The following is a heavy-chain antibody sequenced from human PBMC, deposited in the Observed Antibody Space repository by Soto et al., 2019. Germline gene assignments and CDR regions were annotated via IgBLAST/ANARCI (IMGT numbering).Heavy chain of an antibody. J-gene: IGHJ6*03. CDR2: IYSGGST. V-gene: IGHV3-53*04. CDR3: ARVGGYYYYYYMDV. CDR1: GFTVSSNY. Sequence: EVQLVESGGGLVQPGGSLRLSCAASGFTVSSNYMSWVRQAPGKGLEWVSVIYSGGSTYYADSVKGRFTISRHNSKNTLYLQMNSLRAEDTAVYYCARVGGYYYYYYMDVCGKGTTVTVSS.